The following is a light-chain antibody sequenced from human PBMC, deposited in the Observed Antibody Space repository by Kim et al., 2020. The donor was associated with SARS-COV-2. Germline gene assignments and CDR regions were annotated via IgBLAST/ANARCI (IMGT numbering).Light chain of an antibody. Sequence: SYELTQPPSVSVALGQTASITGGGLNIGSYNVHWYQQKPGQAPVLVIYRDSNRPSVISERLSGSNSGNTATLTIIRAQPGDEADYYCQVWDSTTVVFGGG. CDR3: QVWDSTTVV. V-gene: IGLV3-9*01. CDR2: RDS. J-gene: IGLJ3*02. CDR1: NIGSYN.